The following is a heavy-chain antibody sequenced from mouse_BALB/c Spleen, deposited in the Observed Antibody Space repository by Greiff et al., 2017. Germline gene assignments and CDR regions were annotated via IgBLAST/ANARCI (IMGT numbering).Heavy chain of an antibody. V-gene: IGHV1-5*01. J-gene: IGHJ2*01. CDR2: IYPGNSDT. CDR1: GYTFTSYW. D-gene: IGHD2-10*01. Sequence: EVQLQQSGTVLARPGASVKMSCKASGYTFTSYWMHWVKQRPGQGLEWIGAIYPGNSDTSYNQKFKGKAKLTAVTSTSTAYMELSSLTNEDSAFYYCTRGAYYGNYYFDYWGQGTTLTVSS. CDR3: TRGAYYGNYYFDY.